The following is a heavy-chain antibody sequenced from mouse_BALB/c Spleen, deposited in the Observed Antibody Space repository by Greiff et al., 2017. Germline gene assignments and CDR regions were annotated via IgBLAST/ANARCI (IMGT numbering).Heavy chain of an antibody. CDR3: ARDLASRGYFDV. Sequence: EVKVVESGGGLVKPGGSLKLSCAASGFTFSDYYMYWVRQTPEKRLEWVATISDGGSYTYYPDSVKGRFTISRDNAKNNLYLQMSSLKSEDTAMYYCARDLASRGYFDVWGAGTTVTVSS. J-gene: IGHJ1*01. CDR1: GFTFSDYY. CDR2: ISDGGSYT. V-gene: IGHV5-4*02.